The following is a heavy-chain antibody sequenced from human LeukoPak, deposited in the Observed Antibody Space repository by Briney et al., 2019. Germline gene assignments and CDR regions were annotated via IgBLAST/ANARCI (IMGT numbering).Heavy chain of an antibody. J-gene: IGHJ6*03. CDR2: INPSGGST. D-gene: IGHD6-13*01. Sequence: ASVKVSCKASGYTFTGYYMHWVRQAPGQGLEWMGIINPSGGSTSYAQKFQGRVTMTRDTSTTTVYMELSRLRSDDTALYYCARAAGYYYYYMDVWGRGTTVTISS. CDR3: ARAAGYYYYYMDV. CDR1: GYTFTGYY. V-gene: IGHV1-46*01.